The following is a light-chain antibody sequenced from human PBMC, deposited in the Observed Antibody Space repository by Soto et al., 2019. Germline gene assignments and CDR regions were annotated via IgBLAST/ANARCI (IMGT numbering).Light chain of an antibody. CDR3: QQYNNWWT. CDR1: QSVSSN. V-gene: IGKV3-15*01. Sequence: EIVMTQSPATLSVSPGERATLSCRASQSVSSNLAWYQQKPGQAPRLLIYGASTRATGIPARFSGSGSGTEFYLTISSLQSEDFEVYYCQQYNNWWTFGHGTKVVIK. CDR2: GAS. J-gene: IGKJ1*01.